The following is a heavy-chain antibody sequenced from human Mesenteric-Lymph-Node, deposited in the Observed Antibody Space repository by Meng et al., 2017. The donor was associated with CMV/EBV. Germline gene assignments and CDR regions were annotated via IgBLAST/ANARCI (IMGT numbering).Heavy chain of an antibody. Sequence: ASVKVSCKASGYTFTSYDINWVRQATGQGLEWMGWMNPNSGNTGYAQKFQGRVTITRNTSISTAYMELSSLRSEDTTVYYCARMGTASLVRDYGMDVWGQGTTVTVSS. V-gene: IGHV1-8*03. CDR1: GYTFTSYD. CDR2: MNPNSGNT. J-gene: IGHJ6*02. CDR3: ARMGTASLVRDYGMDV. D-gene: IGHD5-18*01.